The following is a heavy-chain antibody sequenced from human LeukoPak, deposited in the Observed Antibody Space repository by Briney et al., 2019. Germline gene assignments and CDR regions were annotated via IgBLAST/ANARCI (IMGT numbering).Heavy chain of an antibody. D-gene: IGHD5-18*01. J-gene: IGHJ5*02. V-gene: IGHV4-39*07. CDR3: ARDRRGYSYGYNT. Sequence: SETLSLTCTVSGGSISSSSYYWGWIRQPPGKGLEWIGSIYYSGSTYYNPSLKSRVTISVDTSKNQFSLKLSSVTAADTAVYYCARDRRGYSYGYNTWGQGTLVTVSS. CDR1: GGSISSSSYY. CDR2: IYYSGST.